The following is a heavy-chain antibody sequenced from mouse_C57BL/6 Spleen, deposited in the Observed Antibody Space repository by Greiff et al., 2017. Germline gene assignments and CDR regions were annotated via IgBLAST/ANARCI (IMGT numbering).Heavy chain of an antibody. CDR2: ISNGGGRT. CDR1: GFTFSDYY. D-gene: IGHD1-1*01. V-gene: IGHV5-12*01. CDR3: ARRPTVVARYLDV. J-gene: IGHJ1*03. Sequence: EVQLVESGGGLVQPGGSLKLSCAASGFTFSDYYMYWVRQTPEKRLEWVAYISNGGGRTYYPDTVKGRFTISRDNANNTLYLQMSRRKSEDAAMYYCARRPTVVARYLDVWGTGTTVTVSS.